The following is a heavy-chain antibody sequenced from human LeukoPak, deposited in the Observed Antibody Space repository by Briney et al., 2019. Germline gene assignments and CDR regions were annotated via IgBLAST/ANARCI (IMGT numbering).Heavy chain of an antibody. CDR3: AREFGNYTLLYFDY. CDR1: GYTFTHYG. D-gene: IGHD1-7*01. J-gene: IGHJ4*02. Sequence: GASVKDSCKASGYTFTHYGISWVRQAPGQGLEWMGWISAYNGNTIYAKKFQGRVTMTTDTSTSIVYMELRSLRSDDTAVYYCAREFGNYTLLYFDYWGRGTLVTVSS. CDR2: ISAYNGNT. V-gene: IGHV1-18*01.